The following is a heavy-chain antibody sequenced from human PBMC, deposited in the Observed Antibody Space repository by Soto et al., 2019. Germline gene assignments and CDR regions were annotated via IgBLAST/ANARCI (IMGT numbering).Heavy chain of an antibody. J-gene: IGHJ5*02. Sequence: ASVKVSCKASGYTFTSYGISWVRQAPGQGLEWMGWISAYNGNTNYAQKLQGRVTMTTDTSTSTAYMELRSLRSDDTAVYYCARDPQVEVRGYSGYEQSWFDPWGQGTLVTVPS. CDR1: GYTFTSYG. V-gene: IGHV1-18*01. CDR2: ISAYNGNT. D-gene: IGHD5-12*01. CDR3: ARDPQVEVRGYSGYEQSWFDP.